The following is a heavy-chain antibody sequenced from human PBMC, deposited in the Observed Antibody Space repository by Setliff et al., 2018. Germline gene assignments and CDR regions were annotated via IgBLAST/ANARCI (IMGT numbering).Heavy chain of an antibody. CDR2: IKQDGSEK. CDR1: GFTFSSYW. D-gene: IGHD3-22*01. J-gene: IGHJ4*02. Sequence: GGSLRLSCAASGFTFSSYWMSWVRQAPGKGLEWVANIKQDGSEKYYVDSVKGRFTISRDNAKNSLYLQMNSLRAEDTALYYCAKGQGQYYDSSGYYGRVLDYWGQGTLVTVSS. V-gene: IGHV3-7*03. CDR3: AKGQGQYYDSSGYYGRVLDY.